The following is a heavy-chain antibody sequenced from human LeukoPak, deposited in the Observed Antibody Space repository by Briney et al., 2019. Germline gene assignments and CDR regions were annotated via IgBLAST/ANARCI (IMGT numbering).Heavy chain of an antibody. V-gene: IGHV3-21*01. CDR2: ISSSSSYI. CDR1: GFTFSSYS. Sequence: GGSLRLSCAASGFTFSSYSMNWVRQAPGKGLEWVSSISSSSSYIYYADSVKGRFTISRDDAKNSLYLQMNSLRAEDTAVYYCASIMITFGGVIVPGDAFDIWGQGTMVTVSS. J-gene: IGHJ3*02. CDR3: ASIMITFGGVIVPGDAFDI. D-gene: IGHD3-16*02.